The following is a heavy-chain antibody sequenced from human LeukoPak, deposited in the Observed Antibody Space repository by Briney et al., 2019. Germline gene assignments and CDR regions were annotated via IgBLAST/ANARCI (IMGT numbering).Heavy chain of an antibody. Sequence: ASVKVSCKASGYTFSNYDISWVRQAPGQGLEWMGWISGYTGNTNYAQKFQGRVTITADKSTSTAYMELSSLRSEDTAVYYCARGETSDPDEFDYWGQGTLVTVSS. CDR3: ARGETSDPDEFDY. D-gene: IGHD1-14*01. J-gene: IGHJ4*02. V-gene: IGHV1-18*01. CDR2: ISGYTGNT. CDR1: GYTFSNYD.